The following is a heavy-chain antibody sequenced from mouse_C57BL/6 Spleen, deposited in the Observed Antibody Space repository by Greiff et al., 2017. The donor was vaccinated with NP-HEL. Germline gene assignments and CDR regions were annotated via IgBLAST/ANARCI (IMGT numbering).Heavy chain of an antibody. CDR3: ATITTVVPWYFDV. Sequence: QVQLQQSGPELVKPGASVKISCKASGYAFSSSWMNWVKQRPGKGLVWIGRIYPGDGDTNYNGKFKGKATLTADKSSSTAYMQLSSLTSEDSAVYFCATITTVVPWYFDVWGTGTTVTVSS. J-gene: IGHJ1*03. CDR2: IYPGDGDT. V-gene: IGHV1-82*01. CDR1: GYAFSSSW. D-gene: IGHD1-1*01.